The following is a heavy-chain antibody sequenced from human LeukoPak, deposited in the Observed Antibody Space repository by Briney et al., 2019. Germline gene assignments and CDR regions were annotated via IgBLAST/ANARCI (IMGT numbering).Heavy chain of an antibody. CDR2: ISSSSSYI. D-gene: IGHD6-6*01. CDR1: GFTFSSYS. Sequence: GESLRLSCAASGFTFSSYSMNWVRQAPGKGLEWVSSISSSSSYIYYADSVKGRFTISRDNAKNSLYLQMNSLRAEDTAVYYCARDSDARPIDYWGQGTLVTVSS. V-gene: IGHV3-21*01. J-gene: IGHJ4*02. CDR3: ARDSDARPIDY.